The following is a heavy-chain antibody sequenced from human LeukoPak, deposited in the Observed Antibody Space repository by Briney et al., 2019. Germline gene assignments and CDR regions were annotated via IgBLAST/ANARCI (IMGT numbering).Heavy chain of an antibody. D-gene: IGHD2-15*01. J-gene: IGHJ4*02. CDR2: IYYSGST. Sequence: SQTLCLTCTVSGGSISSGGYYWSWLRQHPGQGLEWIGYIYYSGSTYYNPSLKSRVTISVDTSKNQFSLKLSSVTAADTAVYYCAAGVVVAATLLYWGQGTLVTVSS. CDR3: AAGVVVAATLLY. V-gene: IGHV4-31*03. CDR1: GGSISSGGYY.